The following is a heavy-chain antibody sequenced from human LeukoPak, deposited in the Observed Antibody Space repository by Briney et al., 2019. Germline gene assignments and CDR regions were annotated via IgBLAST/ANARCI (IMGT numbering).Heavy chain of an antibody. Sequence: SQTLSLTCAISGDSVDSNTAAWNWIRQSPSRGLEWLGGTFYRSKWYYDYAESVKSRITITPDTSMNQVSLQLISVTPEDTAVYFCARDRFTMIVVGAFDIWGQGTMVTVSS. V-gene: IGHV6-1*01. CDR1: GDSVDSNTAA. J-gene: IGHJ3*02. D-gene: IGHD3-22*01. CDR3: ARDRFTMIVVGAFDI. CDR2: TFYRSKWYY.